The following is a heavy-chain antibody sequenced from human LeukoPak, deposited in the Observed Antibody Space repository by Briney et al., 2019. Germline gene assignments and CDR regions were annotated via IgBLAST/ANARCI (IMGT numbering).Heavy chain of an antibody. CDR3: VRSEYVWGGYRLDF. D-gene: IGHD3-16*02. CDR1: GASISRHY. CDR2: IHSTGTT. J-gene: IGHJ4*02. V-gene: IGHV4-4*08. Sequence: SETLSLTCFVSGASISRHYWTWMRHTPGQGLHWIGYIHSTGTTNYNPSLKRRVTMSLDTSKNQFSLSLNSVAAADTAVYYCVRSEYVWGGYRLDFWGQGALVTVSS.